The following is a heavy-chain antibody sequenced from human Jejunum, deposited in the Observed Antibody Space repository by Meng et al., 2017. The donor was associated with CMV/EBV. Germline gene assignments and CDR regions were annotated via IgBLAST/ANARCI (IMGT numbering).Heavy chain of an antibody. CDR3: VRGGSSATLKYFDY. D-gene: IGHD2/OR15-2a*01. Sequence: GLTFSAYEMTWVRQIPGTGLEWISYISASSTAIYYAGSVQGRFTISRDNVKNSLYLLMESLRAEDTAIYYCVRGGSSATLKYFDYWGQGALVTVSS. CDR1: GLTFSAYE. CDR2: ISASSTAI. J-gene: IGHJ4*02. V-gene: IGHV3-48*03.